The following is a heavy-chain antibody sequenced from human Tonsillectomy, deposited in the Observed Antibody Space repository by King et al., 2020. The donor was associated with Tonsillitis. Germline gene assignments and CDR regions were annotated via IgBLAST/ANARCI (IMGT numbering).Heavy chain of an antibody. CDR2: ILDDGSNV. CDR3: AKDSSSSQYYLDD. D-gene: IGHD6-6*01. Sequence: VQLVESGGGVVQPGRSLRLSCAASGFTFSSYGMHWVRQASGKGLEWVAVILDDGSNVYYADSVKGRFTISRDNSKNTLYVQMNSMRAEDTAVYYCAKDSSSSQYYLDDWGQGTLVTVSA. J-gene: IGHJ4*02. CDR1: GFTFSSYG. V-gene: IGHV3-30*18.